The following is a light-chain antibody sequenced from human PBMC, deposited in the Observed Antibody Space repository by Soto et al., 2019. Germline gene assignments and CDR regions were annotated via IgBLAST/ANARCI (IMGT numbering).Light chain of an antibody. CDR1: SSDVGGYNR. CDR3: YSYTSSSTYV. CDR2: EVI. Sequence: QSVLTQPPSVSGSPGQSVTISCTGTSSDVGGYNRVSWYQQPPGTAPKLVIYEVIHRPSGVPARFSGSKSGNTASLTISGLQAEDEADYYCYSYTSSSTYVSGTGTKVTVL. V-gene: IGLV2-18*02. J-gene: IGLJ1*01.